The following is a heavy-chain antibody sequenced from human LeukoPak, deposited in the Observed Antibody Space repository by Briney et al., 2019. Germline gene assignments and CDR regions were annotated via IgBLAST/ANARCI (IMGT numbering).Heavy chain of an antibody. V-gene: IGHV3-30-3*01. D-gene: IGHD6-13*01. J-gene: IGHJ4*02. CDR2: ISSDGNNE. CDR1: GFTFSSYA. Sequence: PGGSLRLSCPASGFTFSSYAMHWVRQAPDKGLEWMAVISSDGNNEYYADSVKGRFTISRDNSKNTLYLQMNSLRGEDTAVYYCARSPLSSSWLTDLDYYFDYWGQGTLVTVSS. CDR3: ARSPLSSSWLTDLDYYFDY.